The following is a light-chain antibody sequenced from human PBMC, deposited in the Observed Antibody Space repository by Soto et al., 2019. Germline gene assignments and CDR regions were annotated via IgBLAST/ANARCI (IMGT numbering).Light chain of an antibody. V-gene: IGKV3-20*01. CDR1: QTVSNSY. CDR3: QQYESPPFT. Sequence: ETVLTQSPGSLSLSLGDRATLSCRASQTVSNSYLAWYQQKPGQAPRLLIYGTSSRATGIPDRFSGSGSGTDFTLTISRLEPEDFAVYYCQQYESPPFTFGPGTKVDIK. CDR2: GTS. J-gene: IGKJ3*01.